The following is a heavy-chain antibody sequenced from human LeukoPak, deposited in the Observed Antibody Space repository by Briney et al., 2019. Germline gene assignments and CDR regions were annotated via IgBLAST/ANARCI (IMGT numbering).Heavy chain of an antibody. V-gene: IGHV3-11*04. D-gene: IGHD6-6*01. CDR1: GFTFSDSY. CDR3: TRDPRHFDS. J-gene: IGHJ5*01. CDR2: ISGSGHDI. Sequence: PGGSLRLSCAASGFTFSDSYMTWVRQAPGKGVEWVAYISGSGHDINYSDSVKGRFTISRDNAKNSLYLQMSSLRVEGTAVYYCTRDPRHFDSCGQGTLVTVSS.